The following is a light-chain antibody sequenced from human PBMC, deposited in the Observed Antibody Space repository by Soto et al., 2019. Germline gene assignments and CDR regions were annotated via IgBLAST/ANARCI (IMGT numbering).Light chain of an antibody. CDR2: GVS. CDR1: SSDFGGYNY. Sequence: QSVLTQPASVSGSPGQSITISCTGTSSDFGGYNYVSWYQQYPGKVPKLIIYGVSNRPSGVSYRFSGSKSGNTASLTISGLQAEDEAEYYCNSYTTDSTYVFGTGTKVTVL. CDR3: NSYTTDSTYV. V-gene: IGLV2-14*03. J-gene: IGLJ1*01.